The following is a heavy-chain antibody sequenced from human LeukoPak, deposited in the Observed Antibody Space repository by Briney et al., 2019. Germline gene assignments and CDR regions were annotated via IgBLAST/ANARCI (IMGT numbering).Heavy chain of an antibody. CDR1: GFIFSDYY. CDR2: ISSSSSYI. Sequence: GGSLRLSCPASGFIFSDYYMSWIRQAPGKGLEWVSYISSSSSYINYADSVKGRFTISRDNAKNSLYLQMNSLRAEDTAVYYCARVSYGDSGYFDYWGQGTLVPVSS. CDR3: ARVSYGDSGYFDY. J-gene: IGHJ4*02. V-gene: IGHV3-11*06. D-gene: IGHD4-17*01.